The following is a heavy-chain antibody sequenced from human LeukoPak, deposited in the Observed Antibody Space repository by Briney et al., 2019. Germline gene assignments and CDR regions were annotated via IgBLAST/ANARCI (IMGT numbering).Heavy chain of an antibody. V-gene: IGHV4-4*07. D-gene: IGHD6-13*01. J-gene: IGHJ4*02. Sequence: SETLSLTCTVSGGSISGFYWTWIRQAAGKGLEWIGRIYTSGSTNYNPSLKSRVTMSVDTSKNQFSLKLSSVTAADTAVYFCARALYSSSRTFDFWGQGTLVTVSS. CDR3: ARALYSSSRTFDF. CDR2: IYTSGST. CDR1: GGSISGFY.